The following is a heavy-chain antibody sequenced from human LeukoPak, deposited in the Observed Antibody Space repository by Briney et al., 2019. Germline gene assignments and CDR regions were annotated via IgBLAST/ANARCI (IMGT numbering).Heavy chain of an antibody. D-gene: IGHD6-13*01. CDR3: AREGGLPAVGTIGNCFDP. V-gene: IGHV1-2*02. CDR2: INPNSGGT. J-gene: IGHJ5*02. CDR1: GYTFTGYY. Sequence: EASVKVSCKASGYTFTGYYIHWVRQAPGQGLEWMGWINPNSGGTSYAQKFQGRVTMTRDTSISTAYMDLSRLSSDDTAMYYCAREGGLPAVGTIGNCFDPWGQGTLVTVSS.